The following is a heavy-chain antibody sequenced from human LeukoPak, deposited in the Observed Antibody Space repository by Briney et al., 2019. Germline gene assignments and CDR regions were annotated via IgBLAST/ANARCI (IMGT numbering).Heavy chain of an antibody. Sequence: PGGSLRLSCAASGFTFSNFAMRWVRQAPGKGLEWVALISYDAVNKYFAASVKGRFTISRDNSKNTLYLQMNSLRAEDTAVYYCARGTGWYAGSDGIDYWGQGTLVTVSS. CDR2: ISYDAVNK. D-gene: IGHD6-19*01. CDR3: ARGTGWYAGSDGIDY. CDR1: GFTFSNFA. J-gene: IGHJ4*02. V-gene: IGHV3-30-3*01.